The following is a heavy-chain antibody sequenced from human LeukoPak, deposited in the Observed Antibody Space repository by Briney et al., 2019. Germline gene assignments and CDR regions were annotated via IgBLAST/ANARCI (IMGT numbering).Heavy chain of an antibody. V-gene: IGHV4-61*01. CDR2: IYYSGST. CDR3: AREITHYDSSHYFDY. CDR1: GGSVSSGSYY. J-gene: IGHJ4*02. D-gene: IGHD3-22*01. Sequence: SETLSLTCTVSGGSVSSGSYYWSWIRQPPGKGLEWIGYIYYSGSTNYNLSLKSRVTISVDTSKNQFSLKLSSVTAADTAVYYCAREITHYDSSHYFDYWGQGTLVTVSS.